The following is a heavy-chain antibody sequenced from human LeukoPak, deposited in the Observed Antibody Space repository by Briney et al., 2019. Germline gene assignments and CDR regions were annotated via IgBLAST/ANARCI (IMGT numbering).Heavy chain of an antibody. CDR1: GFSLGDYW. CDR3: ARLMFRRLRLAGYSGMDV. D-gene: IGHD3-10*01. Sequence: GGSLRLSCAASGFSLGDYWMNWVRRAPGKGLEWVANIKQDGNEKYFVDSVRGRFTISRDNAKNSLFLQMNSLRAEDTAVYYCARLMFRRLRLAGYSGMDVWGQGTTVTVSS. CDR2: IKQDGNEK. V-gene: IGHV3-7*01. J-gene: IGHJ6*02.